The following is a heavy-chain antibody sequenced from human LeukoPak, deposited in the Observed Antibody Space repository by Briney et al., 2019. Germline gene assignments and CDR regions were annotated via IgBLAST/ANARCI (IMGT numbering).Heavy chain of an antibody. D-gene: IGHD2-15*01. CDR2: IYYSGGT. V-gene: IGHV4-59*01. CDR3: ARGNGGVPPAGYCSGGSCTTNWFDP. J-gene: IGHJ5*02. CDR1: RGSISSYY. Sequence: PSETLSLTCTVSRGSISSYYWSWIRQPPGEGLEWIGYIYYSGGTNYNPSLKSRVTISVDTSKNQFSLKLSSVPAADTAVYYCARGNGGVPPAGYCSGGSCTTNWFDPWGQGTLVTVSS.